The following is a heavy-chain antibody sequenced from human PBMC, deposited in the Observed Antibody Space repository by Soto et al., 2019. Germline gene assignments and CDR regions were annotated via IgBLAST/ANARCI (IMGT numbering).Heavy chain of an antibody. CDR1: GFTFSSYG. CDR3: ATPRALNSGYELSY. Sequence: GGSLRLSCAASGFTFSSYGMHWVRQAPGKGLEWVAVISYDGSNKYYADSVKGRFTISRDNSKNTLYLQMNSLRAEDTAVYYCATPRALNSGYELSYWGQGTLVTVSS. J-gene: IGHJ4*02. CDR2: ISYDGSNK. V-gene: IGHV3-30*03. D-gene: IGHD5-12*01.